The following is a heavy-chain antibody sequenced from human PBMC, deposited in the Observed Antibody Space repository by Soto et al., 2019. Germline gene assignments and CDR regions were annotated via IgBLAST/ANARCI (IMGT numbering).Heavy chain of an antibody. D-gene: IGHD1-7*01. CDR2: ITSVGGST. Sequence: GGSLRLSCAASGFTFSSSAMTWVRQAPGEGLEWVSSITSVGGSTFYADSVKGRFTITRDNSKNTLYLQMNSLRAEDTAVYYFARAAGTNPFSHYYSMDVWAKGPRSPSP. CDR1: GFTFSSSA. J-gene: IGHJ6*03. V-gene: IGHV3-23*01. CDR3: ARAAGTNPFSHYYSMDV.